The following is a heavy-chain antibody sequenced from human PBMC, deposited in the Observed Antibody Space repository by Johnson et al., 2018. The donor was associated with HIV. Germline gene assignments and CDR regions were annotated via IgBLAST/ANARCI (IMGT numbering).Heavy chain of an antibody. J-gene: IGHJ3*02. CDR2: INWSGGST. Sequence: EVQLVEPGGSVVRPGESLRLSCAASGYTFDDYGMSWVRQAPGKGLEWVSGINWSGGSTGYADSVMGRFSISRDNAKNSLYLQMNSLRAEDTALYYCGRGYSSGWSDGFDIWGQGTMVTVSS. V-gene: IGHV3-20*04. CDR3: GRGYSSGWSDGFDI. D-gene: IGHD6-19*01. CDR1: GYTFDDYG.